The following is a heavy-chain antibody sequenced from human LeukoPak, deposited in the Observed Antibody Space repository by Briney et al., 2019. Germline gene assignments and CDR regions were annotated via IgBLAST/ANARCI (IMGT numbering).Heavy chain of an antibody. CDR2: IYSGGST. CDR1: GFTVSSNY. J-gene: IGHJ3*02. V-gene: IGHV3-66*01. D-gene: IGHD2-21*02. CDR3: ARVVVVVTGSAFDI. Sequence: GGSLRLSCAASGFTVSSNYMSWVRQAPGKGLEWVSVIYSGGSTYYADSVKGRFTISRDNSKNTLYLQMNSLRAEDTAVYYCARVVVVVTGSAFDIWGQGTMVTVSS.